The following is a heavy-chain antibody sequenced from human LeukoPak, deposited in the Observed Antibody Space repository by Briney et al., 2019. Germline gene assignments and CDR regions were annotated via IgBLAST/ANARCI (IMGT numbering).Heavy chain of an antibody. CDR2: ISSSGSYI. Sequence: GGSLRLSCAASGFAFNTYTMTWVRQPPGKGLEWVSSISSSGSYIYQTDSVKGRFSISRDNAKTSLYLQMNNLRAEDTAVYYCARVAGYCSSTSSCYNDYWGQGTLVTVSS. J-gene: IGHJ4*02. V-gene: IGHV3-21*01. CDR3: ARVAGYCSSTSSCYNDY. D-gene: IGHD2-2*01. CDR1: GFAFNTYT.